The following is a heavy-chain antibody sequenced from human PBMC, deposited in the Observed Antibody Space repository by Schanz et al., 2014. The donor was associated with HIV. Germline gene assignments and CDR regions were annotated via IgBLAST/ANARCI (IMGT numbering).Heavy chain of an antibody. V-gene: IGHV3-23*01. J-gene: IGHJ6*02. CDR1: GFTFSSLG. D-gene: IGHD3-10*01. CDR2: ISGSGAGT. CDR3: AKGVGSSVPKHYYGMDV. Sequence: EVQLLESGGGLVQPGGSLRLSCAASGFTFSSLGMSWVRQAPGEGLEWVSTISGSGAGTYYADSVKGRFTISRDNSKNTLFLQMNSLRAEDTAVYYCAKGVGSSVPKHYYGMDVWGPGTTVTVSS.